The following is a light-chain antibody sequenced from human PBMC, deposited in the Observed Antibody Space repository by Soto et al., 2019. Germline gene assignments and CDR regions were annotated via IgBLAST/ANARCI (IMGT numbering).Light chain of an antibody. J-gene: IGKJ3*01. Sequence: IVMTQSPAPLSVSPVERSTLSCRASQRVGSDLAWFQQKPGQAPRLLLYGASTRATGVSARFSGSGSGTEFSLTISSLQHEDFADYYCQQYNNWPFTFGHGTTVDIK. CDR3: QQYNNWPFT. CDR2: GAS. CDR1: QRVGSD. V-gene: IGKV3-15*01.